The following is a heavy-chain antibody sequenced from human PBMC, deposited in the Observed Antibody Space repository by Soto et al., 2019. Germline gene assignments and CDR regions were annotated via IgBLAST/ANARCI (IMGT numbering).Heavy chain of an antibody. Sequence: EVQLVESGGGLVQPGGSLTLSCAASGFTFSSYWMHWVRQAPGKGLVWVSRIKSDGSGTMYADSVKGRFTISRDNVRNTLYLQRSSLRVEDTAVYFCVRGGGDESDGNGYLGRHGGQGTLVTVSS. CDR3: VRGGGDESDGNGYLGRH. CDR1: GFTFSSYW. V-gene: IGHV3-74*03. CDR2: IKSDGSGT. D-gene: IGHD5-18*01. J-gene: IGHJ4*02.